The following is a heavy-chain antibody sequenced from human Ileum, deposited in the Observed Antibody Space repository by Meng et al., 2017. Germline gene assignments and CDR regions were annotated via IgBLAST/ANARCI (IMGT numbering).Heavy chain of an antibody. CDR1: GGSFSNYY. CDR3: ARGDDWAKSGNF. CDR2: IHPSGST. Sequence: QLQLRQWGAGLLKPSETLSLTCAVHGGSFSNYYLTWIRQSPGKGLEWIGEIHPSGSTYYSPSLQSRVTITLDTSKNQFSLTLNSVTAADTAVYYCARGDDWAKSGNFWGQGTLVTVSS. V-gene: IGHV4-34*01. J-gene: IGHJ4*02. D-gene: IGHD3-9*01.